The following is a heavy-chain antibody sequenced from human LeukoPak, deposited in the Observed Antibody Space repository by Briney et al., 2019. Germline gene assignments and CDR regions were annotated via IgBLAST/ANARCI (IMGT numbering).Heavy chain of an antibody. D-gene: IGHD1-26*01. V-gene: IGHV4-39*07. CDR3: ARGRRGSYFQDY. CDR1: GDSISSSSSY. Sequence: PSETLSLTCTVSGDSISSSSSYWGWIRRPPGKGLEWIGSMWFGATTSYDPSLKSRVTISVNPSKNQFSLKLSSVTAADTALYYCARGRRGSYFQDYWGQGTLVTVSS. J-gene: IGHJ4*02. CDR2: MWFGATT.